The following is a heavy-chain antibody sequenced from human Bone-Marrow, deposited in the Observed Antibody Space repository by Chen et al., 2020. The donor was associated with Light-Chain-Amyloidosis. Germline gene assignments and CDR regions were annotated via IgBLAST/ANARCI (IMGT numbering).Heavy chain of an antibody. J-gene: IGHJ6*04. V-gene: IGHV1-24*01. CDR3: TADSSVTTAYYRRYAMDV. CDR2: FEPEDGRR. D-gene: IGHD4-17*01. Sequence: QVQLVQSGAEVKRPGTSVKVSCEVSGYTLAELSMHWVRQAPGKRLEWVGGFEPEDGRRSDAPKFQGRVSMTEDTATETAYMELRALSSEDTAVYYCTADSSVTTAYYRRYAMDVWGKGTAVTVSS. CDR1: GYTLAELS.